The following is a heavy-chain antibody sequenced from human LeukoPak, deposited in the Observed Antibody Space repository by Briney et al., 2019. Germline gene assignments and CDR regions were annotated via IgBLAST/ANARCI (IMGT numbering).Heavy chain of an antibody. Sequence: GGSLRLSCAASGFTFDDHIMHWVRQAPGKGLEWICLISWDGAGAHYAGSVNGRFTISRDNRKNSLYLEMNSLTTEDTAVYYCGKGEFGDTWSHIDNWGQGTLDTVSS. D-gene: IGHD3-10*01. CDR1: GFTFDDHI. CDR2: ISWDGAGA. J-gene: IGHJ4*02. V-gene: IGHV3-43*01. CDR3: GKGEFGDTWSHIDN.